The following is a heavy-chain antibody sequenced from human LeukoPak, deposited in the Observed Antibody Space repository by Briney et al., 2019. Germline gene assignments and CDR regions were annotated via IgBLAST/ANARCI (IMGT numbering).Heavy chain of an antibody. CDR2: IYYSGST. CDR3: ARRGSSWLDY. V-gene: IGHV4-59*12. Sequence: SETLSLTCTVSGGSISSYYWSWIRQPPGKGLEWIGYIYYSGSTKYNPSLRSRVTISVDTSKNQFSLKLSSVTAADTAVYYCARRGSSWLDYWGQGTLVTVSS. D-gene: IGHD6-13*01. CDR1: GGSISSYY. J-gene: IGHJ4*02.